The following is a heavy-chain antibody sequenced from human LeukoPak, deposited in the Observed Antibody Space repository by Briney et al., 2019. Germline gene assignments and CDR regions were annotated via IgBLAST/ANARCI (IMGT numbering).Heavy chain of an antibody. Sequence: PGGSLRLSCAASGFTFSSYSMNWVRQAPGKGLEWVSSISSSSYIYYADSVKGRFTISRDNAKNSLYLQMNSLRAEDTAVYYCARSIVGDAFDIWGQGTMVTVSS. V-gene: IGHV3-21*01. CDR2: ISSSSYI. J-gene: IGHJ3*02. D-gene: IGHD2-15*01. CDR1: GFTFSSYS. CDR3: ARSIVGDAFDI.